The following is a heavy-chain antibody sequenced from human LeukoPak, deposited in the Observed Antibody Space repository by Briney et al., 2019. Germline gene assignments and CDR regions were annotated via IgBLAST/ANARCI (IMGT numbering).Heavy chain of an antibody. CDR3: AKDPGGTSF. CDR2: ISGSGGST. Sequence: GGSLRLSCAASGFTVSSNYMSWVRQAPGKGLEWVSAISGSGGSTYYADSVKGRFTISRDNSKNTLYLQMNSLRAEDTAVYYCAKDPGGTSFWGQGTLVTVSS. J-gene: IGHJ4*02. V-gene: IGHV3-23*01. D-gene: IGHD2-8*01. CDR1: GFTVSSNY.